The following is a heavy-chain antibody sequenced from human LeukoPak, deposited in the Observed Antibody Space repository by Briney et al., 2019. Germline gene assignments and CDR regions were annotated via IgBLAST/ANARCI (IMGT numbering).Heavy chain of an antibody. CDR1: GGSISSGGYY. CDR3: AREGRDGYNWPFSFDY. CDR2: IYYSGTT. D-gene: IGHD5-24*01. V-gene: IGHV4-31*03. Sequence: PSETLSLTCTVSGGSISSGGYYWTWIRQHPGKGLEWIGCIYYSGTTYYNPSLKSRVTISIDTSKKQFSLKLSSVTAADTAMYYCAREGRDGYNWPFSFDYWGQGSLVTVSS. J-gene: IGHJ4*02.